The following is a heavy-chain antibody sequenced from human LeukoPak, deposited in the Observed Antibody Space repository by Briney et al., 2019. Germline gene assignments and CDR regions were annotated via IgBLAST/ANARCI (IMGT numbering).Heavy chain of an antibody. D-gene: IGHD3-9*01. CDR2: ISSSSSYI. V-gene: IGHV3-21*01. Sequence: PGGSLRLSCAASGFTFSDHYMNWVRQAPGKGLEWVSSISSSSSYIYYADSVKGRFTISRDNAKNSLYLQMNSLRAEDTAVYYCARDPYYDILTGYYTPYYFDYWGQGTLVTVSS. CDR1: GFTFSDHY. J-gene: IGHJ4*02. CDR3: ARDPYYDILTGYYTPYYFDY.